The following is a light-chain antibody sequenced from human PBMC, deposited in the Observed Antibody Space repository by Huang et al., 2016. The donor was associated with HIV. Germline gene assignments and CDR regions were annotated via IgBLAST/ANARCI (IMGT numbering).Light chain of an antibody. Sequence: EIVLTQSPGTLSLSPGERATLSCRASQSFSSSYLAWYQQKPGQAPRLLIYGASSRSTGSPAMFSGSGSGTDFTLTISSLEPEDFAVYYCQQYGSSPETFGQGTKLEIK. J-gene: IGKJ2*01. CDR2: GAS. CDR3: QQYGSSPET. CDR1: QSFSSSY. V-gene: IGKV3-20*01.